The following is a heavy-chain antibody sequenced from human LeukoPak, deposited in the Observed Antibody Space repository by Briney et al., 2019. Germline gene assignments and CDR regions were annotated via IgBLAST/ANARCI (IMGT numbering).Heavy chain of an antibody. J-gene: IGHJ5*02. CDR2: IYYSGTT. D-gene: IGHD3-22*01. CDR1: GGSISSYY. V-gene: IGHV4-59*01. CDR3: ARGHGGYTYNWFDP. Sequence: SETLSLTCTVSGGSISSYYWSWIRQPPGKGLEWIGYIYYSGTTNYNPSLKSRVTISVDTSKNQFSLKLSSVTAADMAVYYCARGHGGYTYNWFDPWGQGTLVTVSS.